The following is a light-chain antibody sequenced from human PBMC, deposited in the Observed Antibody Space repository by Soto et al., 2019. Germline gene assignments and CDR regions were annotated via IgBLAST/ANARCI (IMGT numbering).Light chain of an antibody. CDR1: QDISRW. Sequence: DIQTTQSPSSVSASVGDRVTITCRASQDISRWLAWYQQRPGKAPKLLIHDASNLQTGVPSRFAGSGSGTDFTLTISSLQPEDVATYYCQQANSFPITFGQGTRLEIK. CDR2: DAS. V-gene: IGKV1-12*01. J-gene: IGKJ5*01. CDR3: QQANSFPIT.